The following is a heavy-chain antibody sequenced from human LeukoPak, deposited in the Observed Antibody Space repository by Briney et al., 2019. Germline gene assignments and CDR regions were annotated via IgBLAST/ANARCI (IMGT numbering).Heavy chain of an antibody. Sequence: SETLSLTCSVSGGSISSSSYYWGWIRQPPGKGLEWIGSIYYSGSTYYNPSLKSRVTISVDTSKNQFSLKLHSVTAADTAVYYCARIDYGDYGGYYYYGMDVWGQGTTVTVSS. CDR3: ARIDYGDYGGYYYYGMDV. CDR1: GGSISSSSYY. D-gene: IGHD4-17*01. V-gene: IGHV4-39*01. J-gene: IGHJ6*02. CDR2: IYYSGST.